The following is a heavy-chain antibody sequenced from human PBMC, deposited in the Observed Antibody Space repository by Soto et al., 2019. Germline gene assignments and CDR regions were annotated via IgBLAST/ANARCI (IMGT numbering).Heavy chain of an antibody. J-gene: IGHJ2*01. Sequence: QVQLVQSGAEVKKPGSSVTVSCKASGGTFSSYTISWVRQAPGQGLEWMGGIIPIFGTANYAQKFQGRVTITAAESTSTAYMELSSLRSEDPAVYYCARGNHRWLQLWYFDLWGRGTLVTVSS. D-gene: IGHD5-12*01. CDR3: ARGNHRWLQLWYFDL. CDR2: IIPIFGTA. V-gene: IGHV1-69*12. CDR1: GGTFSSYT.